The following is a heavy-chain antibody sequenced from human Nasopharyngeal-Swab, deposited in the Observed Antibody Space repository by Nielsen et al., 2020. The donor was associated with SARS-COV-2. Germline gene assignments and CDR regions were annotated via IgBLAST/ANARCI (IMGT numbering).Heavy chain of an antibody. CDR1: GDTFTNSA. CDR3: AREGEYGAYDAPDY. CDR2: IVPALGLP. D-gene: IGHD5-12*01. V-gene: IGHV1-69*10. J-gene: IGHJ4*02. Sequence: SVKVSCKTSGDTFTNSAISWVRQAPGQALEWMGGIVPALGLPNYAQKFRGRVTISADRSTTTSYLELSSLRSEDTAIYYCAREGEYGAYDAPDYWGQGTLVTVSS.